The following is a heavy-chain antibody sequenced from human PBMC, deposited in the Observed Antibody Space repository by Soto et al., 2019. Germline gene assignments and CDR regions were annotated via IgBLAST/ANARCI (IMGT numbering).Heavy chain of an antibody. V-gene: IGHV1-2*04. CDR3: ARGDSTDCSNGVCSFFYNHDMDV. J-gene: IGHJ6*02. CDR2: INPKSGGT. D-gene: IGHD2-8*01. Sequence: WASVKVSCKASGYSFTDYHIHWVRQAPGQGLEWLGRINPKSGGTSTAQKFQGWVTMPTDTSISTASMELTRLTSDDTAIYYCARGDSTDCSNGVCSFFYNHDMDVWGQGTTVTVSS. CDR1: GYSFTDYH.